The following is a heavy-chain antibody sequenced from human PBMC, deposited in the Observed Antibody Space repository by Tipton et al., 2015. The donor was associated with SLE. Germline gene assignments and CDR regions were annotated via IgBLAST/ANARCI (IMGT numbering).Heavy chain of an antibody. CDR1: GFTFSDYY. J-gene: IGHJ2*01. CDR2: ISSSSSYT. V-gene: IGHV3-11*06. CDR3: ATLRRRQWEDGYFDL. D-gene: IGHD1-26*01. Sequence: SLRLSCAASGFTFSDYYMSWIRQAPGKGLEWVSYISSSSSYTNYADSVKGRFTISRDNAKNTLYLQMNSLRAEDTAVYYCATLRRRQWEDGYFDLWGRGTLVTVSS.